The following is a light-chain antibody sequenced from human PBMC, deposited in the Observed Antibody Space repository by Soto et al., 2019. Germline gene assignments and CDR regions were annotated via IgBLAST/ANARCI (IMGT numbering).Light chain of an antibody. V-gene: IGKV1-5*01. J-gene: IGKJ1*01. CDR1: QTINML. CDR3: LQDYNYPRT. Sequence: DIQMTQSPSARSASVGDRVTITFRASQTINMLLAWYQEKPGKAPKLLIYYASTLQSGVPSRFRGSASGTEFTLTINSLQPEDFATYYCLQDYNYPRTFGQGTKVDIK. CDR2: YAS.